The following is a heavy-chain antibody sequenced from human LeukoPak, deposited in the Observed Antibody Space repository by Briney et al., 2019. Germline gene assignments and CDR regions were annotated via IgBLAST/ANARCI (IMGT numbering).Heavy chain of an antibody. J-gene: IGHJ6*03. CDR1: GGTFSSYA. CDR3: AWGLRGYYYYYMDV. Sequence: ASVKVSCKASGGTFSSYAISWVRQAPGQGLEWMGGIIPIFGTANYAQKFQGRVTITADESTSTAYMELSSLRSEDTAVYYCAWGLRGYYYYYMDVWGKGTTVTISS. V-gene: IGHV1-69*13. D-gene: IGHD4-17*01. CDR2: IIPIFGTA.